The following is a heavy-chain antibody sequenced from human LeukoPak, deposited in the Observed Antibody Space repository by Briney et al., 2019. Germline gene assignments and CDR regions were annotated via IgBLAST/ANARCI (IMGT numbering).Heavy chain of an antibody. V-gene: IGHV1-2*06. CDR3: ARVLSPVAGDYMDV. Sequence: ASVKVSCKASGYTFTGYYMHRVRQAPGQGLEWMGRINPNSGGTNYAQKFQGRVTMTRDTSISTAYMELSRRRSDDTAVYYCARVLSPVAGDYMDVWGKGTTITVSS. D-gene: IGHD3-9*01. CDR1: GYTFTGYY. CDR2: INPNSGGT. J-gene: IGHJ6*03.